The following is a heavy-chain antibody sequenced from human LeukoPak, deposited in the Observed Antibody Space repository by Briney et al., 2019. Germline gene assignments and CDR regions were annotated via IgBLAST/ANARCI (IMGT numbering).Heavy chain of an antibody. CDR1: GYSFTSYW. D-gene: IGHD3-3*01. V-gene: IGHV5-51*01. J-gene: IGHJ4*02. CDR3: ARRITIFGVVTHFDY. Sequence: GESLKISCKGSGYSFTSYWIGWVRQMHGKGLEWMGIIYPGDSDTRYSPSFQGQVTISADKSISTAYLQWSSLKASDTAMYYCARRITIFGVVTHFDYWGQGTLVTVSS. CDR2: IYPGDSDT.